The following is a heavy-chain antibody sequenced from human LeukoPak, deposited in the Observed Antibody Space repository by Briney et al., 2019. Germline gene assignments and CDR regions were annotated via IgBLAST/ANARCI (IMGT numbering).Heavy chain of an antibody. J-gene: IGHJ5*02. CDR3: VREGGSDWYSGWFDP. CDR1: GFTFSSYG. CDR2: IRYDGSNK. D-gene: IGHD6-19*01. Sequence: GGSLRLSCAASGFTFSSYGMHWVRQAPGKGLEWVAFIRYDGSNKYYADSVKGRFTISRDNSKNTLHLQMNSLRAEDTAVYYCVREGGSDWYSGWFDPWGQGTLVTVSS. V-gene: IGHV3-30*02.